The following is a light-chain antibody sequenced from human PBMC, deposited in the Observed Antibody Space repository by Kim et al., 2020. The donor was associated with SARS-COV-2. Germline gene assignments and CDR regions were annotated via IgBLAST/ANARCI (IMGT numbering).Light chain of an antibody. CDR2: LGS. CDR1: QSLLHSNGYNY. CDR3: MQALQTVFT. J-gene: IGKJ2*01. V-gene: IGKV2-28*01. Sequence: DIVMTQSPLSLPVTPGEPASISCRSSQSLLHSNGYNYLDWYLQKPGQSPQLLIYLGSNRASGVPDRFSGSGSGTDFTLKISRVEAEDVGVYYCMQALQTVFTFGPGTKLEI.